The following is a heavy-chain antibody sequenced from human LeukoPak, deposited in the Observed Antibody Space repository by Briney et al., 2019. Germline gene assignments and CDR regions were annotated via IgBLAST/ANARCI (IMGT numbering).Heavy chain of an antibody. CDR3: AREYGSGSYSWFDP. CDR2: IYYSGST. CDR1: GGSISSSSYY. V-gene: IGHV4-39*07. D-gene: IGHD3-10*01. Sequence: PSETLSLTCTVSGGSISSSSYYWGWIRQPPGKGLEWIGSIYYSGSTYYNPSLKSRVTISVDTSKNQFSLKLSSVTAADTAVYYCAREYGSGSYSWFDPWGQGTLVTVSS. J-gene: IGHJ5*02.